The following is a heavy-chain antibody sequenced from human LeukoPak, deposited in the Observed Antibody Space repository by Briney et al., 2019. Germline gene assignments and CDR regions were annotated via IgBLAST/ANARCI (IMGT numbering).Heavy chain of an antibody. D-gene: IGHD3-22*01. Sequence: GGSLRLSCAASGFTFSSYAMSWVRQAPGKGLEWVSAISGSGGSTYYADSVKGRFAISRDNSKDTLYLQMNSLRAEDTAVYYCARGYYYDSSGYDYWGQGTLVTVSS. CDR3: ARGYYYDSSGYDY. J-gene: IGHJ4*02. CDR2: ISGSGGST. CDR1: GFTFSSYA. V-gene: IGHV3-23*01.